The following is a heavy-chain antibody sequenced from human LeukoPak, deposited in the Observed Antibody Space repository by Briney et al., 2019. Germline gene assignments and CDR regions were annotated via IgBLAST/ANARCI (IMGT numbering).Heavy chain of an antibody. CDR3: AKDLNWGLDY. CDR1: GFSFSGHW. V-gene: IGHV3-74*01. CDR2: ISPTGSTT. Sequence: GGSLRLSCTASGFSFSGHWMHWARHLPGKGLVWVSRISPTGSTTSYADSVKGRFTVSRDNSKNTLYLQMNSLRADDTAVYYCAKDLNWGLDYWGQGTLVTVSS. J-gene: IGHJ4*02. D-gene: IGHD7-27*01.